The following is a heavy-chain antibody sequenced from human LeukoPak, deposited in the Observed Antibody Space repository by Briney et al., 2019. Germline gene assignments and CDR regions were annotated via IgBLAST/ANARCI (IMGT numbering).Heavy chain of an antibody. CDR1: GYTFTSYG. Sequence: AAVKVSCQASGYTFTSYGISWVRQAPGQGLEWMGWISAYNGNTNYAQKLQGRVTMTTDTSTSTAYMELRSLRSDDTAVYYCASEGVAGPFDYWGREPLSTVSS. J-gene: IGHJ4*02. CDR2: ISAYNGNT. D-gene: IGHD6-19*01. CDR3: ASEGVAGPFDY. V-gene: IGHV1-18*01.